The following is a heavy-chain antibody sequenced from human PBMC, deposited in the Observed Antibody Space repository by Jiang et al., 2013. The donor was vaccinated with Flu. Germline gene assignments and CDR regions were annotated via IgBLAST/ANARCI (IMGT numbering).Heavy chain of an antibody. J-gene: IGHJ4*02. V-gene: IGHV3-23*01. Sequence: VQLLESGGGLVQPGGSLRLSCAASGFTFSSYAMSWARQAPGKGLEWVSAISGSGGSTYYADSVKGRFTISRDNSKNTLYLQMNSLRAEDTAVYYCAKDLVDIVATPVDYWGQGTLVTVSS. CDR2: ISGSGGST. CDR1: GFTFSSYA. D-gene: IGHD5-12*01. CDR3: AKDLVDIVATPVDY.